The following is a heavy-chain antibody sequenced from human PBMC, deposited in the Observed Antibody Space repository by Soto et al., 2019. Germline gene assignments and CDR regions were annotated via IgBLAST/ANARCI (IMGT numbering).Heavy chain of an antibody. CDR2: IYYSGST. J-gene: IGHJ4*02. CDR3: ASSSHYDSSGYYSYFDY. D-gene: IGHD3-22*01. CDR1: GGSISSYY. Sequence: PSETLSLTCTVSGGSISSYYWSWLRQPPGKGLEWIGYIYYSGSTNYNPSLKSRVTISVDTSTNQFYLKLSSVTAADTAVYYCASSSHYDSSGYYSYFDYWGQGTLVTVSS. V-gene: IGHV4-59*01.